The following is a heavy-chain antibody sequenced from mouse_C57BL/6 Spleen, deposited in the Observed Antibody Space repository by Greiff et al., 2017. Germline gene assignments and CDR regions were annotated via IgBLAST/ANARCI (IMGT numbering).Heavy chain of an antibody. D-gene: IGHD3-2*02. V-gene: IGHV5-4*01. CDR1: GFTFSSYA. CDR3: ARSAQLRDAMDY. J-gene: IGHJ4*01. Sequence: LVESGGGLVKPGGSLKLSCAASGFTFSSYAMSWVRQTPEKRLEWVATISDGGSYTYYPDNVKGRFTISRDNAKNNLYLQMSHLKSEDTAMYYCARSAQLRDAMDYWGQGTSVTGSS. CDR2: ISDGGSYT.